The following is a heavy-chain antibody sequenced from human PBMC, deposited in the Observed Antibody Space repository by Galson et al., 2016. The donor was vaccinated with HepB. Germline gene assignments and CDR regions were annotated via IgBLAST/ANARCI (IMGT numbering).Heavy chain of an antibody. CDR1: GCSFSSYW. V-gene: IGHV5-51*01. J-gene: IGHJ4*02. CDR2: VFPIDSDT. D-gene: IGHD4-23*01. Sequence: QSGAEVKKPGESLRISCKGSGCSFSSYWISWVRQMPGKGLEWMGIVFPIDSDTKYSPSFQGQVTISADRSTSTAYLQWGSLQASDTAIYYCARRQGNLYYLDYWGPGAQVIVSS. CDR3: ARRQGNLYYLDY.